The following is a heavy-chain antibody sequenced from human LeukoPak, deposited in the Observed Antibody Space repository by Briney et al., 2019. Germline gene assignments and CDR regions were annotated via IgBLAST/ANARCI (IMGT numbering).Heavy chain of an antibody. Sequence: ASVKVSCKASGGTFRSYAISWVRQAPGQGLEWMGRIIPIFGTANYAQKFQGRVTITTDESTSTAYMELSSLRSEDTAVYYCARDFGCSGGSCEFDPWGQGTLVTVSS. D-gene: IGHD2-15*01. J-gene: IGHJ5*02. CDR1: GGTFRSYA. CDR3: ARDFGCSGGSCEFDP. CDR2: IIPIFGTA. V-gene: IGHV1-69*05.